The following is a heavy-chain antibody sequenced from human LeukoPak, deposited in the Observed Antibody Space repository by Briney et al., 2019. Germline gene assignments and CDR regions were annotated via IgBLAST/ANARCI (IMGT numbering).Heavy chain of an antibody. D-gene: IGHD1-26*01. CDR2: TYYRSKWYN. V-gene: IGHV6-1*01. J-gene: IGHJ5*02. CDR3: ARRRGKWDVNWFDP. Sequence: SQTLSLTCVISGDSVASNSTACNWIRQSPSRGLEWLGRTYYRSKWYNDYALSMKSRITINPDTSKNQFSLQLNSVTPEDTAVYYCARRRGKWDVNWFDPWGQGTLVTVSS. CDR1: GDSVASNSTA.